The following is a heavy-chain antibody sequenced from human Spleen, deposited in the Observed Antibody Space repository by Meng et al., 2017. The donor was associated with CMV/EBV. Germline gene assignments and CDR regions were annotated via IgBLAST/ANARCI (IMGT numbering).Heavy chain of an antibody. J-gene: IGHJ6*02. Sequence: GESLKISCEASGSTLSNYAMHWVRQAPGKGLEWVAVVSHGGSNKYFADSVKGRFTISRDSSKNTLRLQMQSLRAEDTAVYYCARELLRFLEWFSYYGMDVWGQGTTVTVSS. D-gene: IGHD3-3*01. CDR3: ARELLRFLEWFSYYGMDV. CDR2: VSHGGSNK. CDR1: GSTLSNYA. V-gene: IGHV3-30*04.